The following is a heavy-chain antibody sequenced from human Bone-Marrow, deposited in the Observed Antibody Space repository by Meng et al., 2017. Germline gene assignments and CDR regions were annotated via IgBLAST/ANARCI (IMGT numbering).Heavy chain of an antibody. CDR2: INWNGGGT. CDR1: GFTFDGYG. Sequence: GESLKISCAASGFTFDGYGLNWVRQAPGKGLEWVSGINWNGGGTGYADSVKGRFTISRDNAKNSLYLQMNSLRAEDTALYYCARGSSGSYGMDVWGPGTMVTVSS. J-gene: IGHJ6*02. CDR3: ARGSSGSYGMDV. V-gene: IGHV3-20*04. D-gene: IGHD1-26*01.